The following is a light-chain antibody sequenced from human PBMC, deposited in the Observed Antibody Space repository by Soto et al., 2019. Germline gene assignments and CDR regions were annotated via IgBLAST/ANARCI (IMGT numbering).Light chain of an antibody. V-gene: IGKV1-5*03. J-gene: IGKJ1*01. CDR2: KAS. CDR1: QSISRW. Sequence: DIQMTQSPSTLSASVGDRITITCRASQSISRWLAWYQQKPGKAPHLLISKASSSESGVPSRFSGSGSGTEFTLTSSSLQPDDSATYYCQQDESGWTCGQGTKVEIK. CDR3: QQDESGWT.